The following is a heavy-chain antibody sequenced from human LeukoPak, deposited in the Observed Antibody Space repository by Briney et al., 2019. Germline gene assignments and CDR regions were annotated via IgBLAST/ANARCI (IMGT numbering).Heavy chain of an antibody. D-gene: IGHD2-21*02. J-gene: IGHJ4*02. CDR2: TWYDESNK. V-gene: IGHV3-33*01. CDR3: ARDYCGGDCYYFDY. Sequence: GTSLPLSCAASGFTFSNYGMHWVRQAPGKGLEWVAVTWYDESNKYYADSVKGRFTISRDNSKNTLYLQMNSLRAEDTAVYYCARDYCGGDCYYFDYWGQGTLVSVSS. CDR1: GFTFSNYG.